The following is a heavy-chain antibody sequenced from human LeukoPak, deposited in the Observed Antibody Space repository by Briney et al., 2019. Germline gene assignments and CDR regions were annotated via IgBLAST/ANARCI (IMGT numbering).Heavy chain of an antibody. CDR3: ARKPISGILDAFDI. J-gene: IGHJ3*02. Sequence: SVKVSCKASGGTFSSYAISWVRQAPGQGLEWMGRIIPIFGTANYAQKFQGRVTITTDESTSTAYMELSSLRSEDTAVYYCARKPISGILDAFDIWGQGTMVTVSS. CDR1: GGTFSSYA. D-gene: IGHD1-14*01. CDR2: IIPIFGTA. V-gene: IGHV1-69*05.